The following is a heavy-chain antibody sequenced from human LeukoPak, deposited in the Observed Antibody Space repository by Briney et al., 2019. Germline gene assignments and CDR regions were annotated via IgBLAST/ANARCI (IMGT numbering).Heavy chain of an antibody. J-gene: IGHJ3*02. CDR3: AREVRSSFHAFDI. Sequence: PGRSLRLSCAASGFTFDDYAMHWVRQAPGKGLEWVSGISWNSGSIGYADSVKGRFTISRDNAKNSLYLQMNSLRAEDTAVYYCAREVRSSFHAFDIWGQGTMVTVSS. CDR2: ISWNSGSI. D-gene: IGHD6-6*01. CDR1: GFTFDDYA. V-gene: IGHV3-9*01.